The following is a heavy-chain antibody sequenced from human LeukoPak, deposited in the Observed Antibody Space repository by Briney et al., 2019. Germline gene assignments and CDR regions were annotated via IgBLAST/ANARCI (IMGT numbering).Heavy chain of an antibody. J-gene: IGHJ6*02. CDR3: ARDEYCSGGSCYYGMDV. CDR1: GFTFSSYA. V-gene: IGHV3-23*01. Sequence: PGGSLRLSCAASGFTFSSYAMSWVRQAPGKGLEWVSAISGSGGSTYYADSVKGRFTISRDNSKNTLYLQMNSLRAEDTAVYYCARDEYCSGGSCYYGMDVWGQGTTVTVSS. D-gene: IGHD2-15*01. CDR2: ISGSGGST.